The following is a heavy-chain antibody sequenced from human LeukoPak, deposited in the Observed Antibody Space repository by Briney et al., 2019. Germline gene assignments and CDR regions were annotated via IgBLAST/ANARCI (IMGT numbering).Heavy chain of an antibody. Sequence: ASGKFSCKASGYTFTGYYMHWLRQAPGQGLKWMGWINPNSGGTNYAQKFQGRVTMTRDTSISTAYMELSRLRSDDTAVYYCARDFRSPFYYYYYMDVWGKGTTVTVSS. J-gene: IGHJ6*03. CDR2: INPNSGGT. D-gene: IGHD1-14*01. V-gene: IGHV1-2*02. CDR1: GYTFTGYY. CDR3: ARDFRSPFYYYYYMDV.